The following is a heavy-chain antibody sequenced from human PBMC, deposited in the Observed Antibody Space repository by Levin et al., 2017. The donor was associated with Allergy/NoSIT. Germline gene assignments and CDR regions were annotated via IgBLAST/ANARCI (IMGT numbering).Heavy chain of an antibody. J-gene: IGHJ3*02. CDR3: ARERYSNVDGDAFDI. D-gene: IGHD4-11*01. CDR2: INSNGGRT. CDR1: GFTFTSYA. Sequence: GGSLRLSCAASGFTFTSYAMHWVRQAPGKGLEYVSGINSNGGRTYSADSVKGRFTISRDNSKNTVYLQMGSLRPEDMAVYYCARERYSNVDGDAFDIWGQGTVVTVSS. V-gene: IGHV3-64*02.